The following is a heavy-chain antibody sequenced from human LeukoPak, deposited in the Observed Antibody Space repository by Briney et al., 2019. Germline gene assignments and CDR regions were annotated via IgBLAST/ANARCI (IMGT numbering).Heavy chain of an antibody. CDR3: ARSFYDSSGYANFDY. D-gene: IGHD3-22*01. V-gene: IGHV3-21*06. J-gene: IGHJ4*02. CDR1: GYNFRTYS. Sequence: GGSLRLSCAVSGYNFRTYSMNLVQQAPGKGLKWVSFISNGSSYIYYADSVKSRFTISRDNAKNSLYLQMNSLRADDTAVYFCARSFYDSSGYANFDYWGQGALVTVSS. CDR2: ISNGSSYI.